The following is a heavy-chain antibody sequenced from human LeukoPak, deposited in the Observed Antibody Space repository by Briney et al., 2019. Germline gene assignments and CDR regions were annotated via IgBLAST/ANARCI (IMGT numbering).Heavy chain of an antibody. CDR2: MHYSGST. V-gene: IGHV4-39*02. CDR3: AREQLVGGNFDY. J-gene: IGHJ4*02. CDR1: GGSISSFY. D-gene: IGHD6-13*01. Sequence: SETLSLTCTVSGGSISSFYWGWFRQPPGKGLEWIGSMHYSGSTYYNPSLKSRVTISVDTSKNQFSLRLSSVTAADTAVYYCAREQLVGGNFDYWGQGTLVTVSS.